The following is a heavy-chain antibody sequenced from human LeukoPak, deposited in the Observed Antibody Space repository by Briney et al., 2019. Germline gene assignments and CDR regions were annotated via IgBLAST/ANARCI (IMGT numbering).Heavy chain of an antibody. V-gene: IGHV3-23*01. D-gene: IGHD3-16*01. CDR1: GFTFSNYA. CDR2: ISGSGDST. Sequence: GSLRLSCAASGFTFSNYAMSWVRQAPGKSLEWVSAISGSGDSTYYAVSVKGRFSISRDNFKNTLFLQMNSVRAEDTAVYYCARDRFATFYGVWDYWGQGTPITVSS. J-gene: IGHJ4*02. CDR3: ARDRFATFYGVWDY.